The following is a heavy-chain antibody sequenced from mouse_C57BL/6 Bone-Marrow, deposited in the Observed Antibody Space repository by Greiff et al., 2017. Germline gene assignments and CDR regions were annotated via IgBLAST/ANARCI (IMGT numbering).Heavy chain of an antibody. CDR2: IDPETGGT. CDR1: GYTFTDYE. V-gene: IGHV1-15*01. CDR3: TRSTTVVALVY. D-gene: IGHD1-1*01. Sequence: SGAELVRPGASVTLSCKASGYTFTDYEMHWVKQTPVHGLEWIGAIDPETGGTAYNQKFKGKAILTADKSSSTAYMELRSLTSEDSAVYYCTRSTTVVALVYWGQGTTLTVSS. J-gene: IGHJ2*01.